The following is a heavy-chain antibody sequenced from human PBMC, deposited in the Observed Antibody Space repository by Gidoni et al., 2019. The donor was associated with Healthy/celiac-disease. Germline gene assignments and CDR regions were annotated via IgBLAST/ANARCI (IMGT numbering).Heavy chain of an antibody. Sequence: QVQLVQSGAEVKKPGASVKVSCQASGYTLTSYDINWVRQATGQGLEWMGWMNPNSGNTGYAQKFQGRVTMTRNTSISTAYMELSSLRSEDTAVYYCARWKFTIRRGYSYGFDYWGQGTLVTVSS. CDR2: MNPNSGNT. V-gene: IGHV1-8*01. D-gene: IGHD5-18*01. J-gene: IGHJ4*02. CDR3: ARWKFTIRRGYSYGFDY. CDR1: GYTLTSYD.